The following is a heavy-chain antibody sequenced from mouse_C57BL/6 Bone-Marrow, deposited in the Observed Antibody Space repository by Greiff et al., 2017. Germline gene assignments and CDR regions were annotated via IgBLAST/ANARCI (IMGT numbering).Heavy chain of an antibody. D-gene: IGHD2-1*01. CDR1: GYSITSGYY. CDR2: ISYDGSN. Sequence: VQLQQSGPGLVKPSQSLSLTCSVTGYSITSGYYWNWIRQFPGNKLEWMGYISYDGSNNYNPSLKNRISITRDTSKNQFFLKLNSVTTEDTATYYCASGGIYYGTPRGFAYWGQGTLVTVSA. V-gene: IGHV3-6*01. CDR3: ASGGIYYGTPRGFAY. J-gene: IGHJ3*01.